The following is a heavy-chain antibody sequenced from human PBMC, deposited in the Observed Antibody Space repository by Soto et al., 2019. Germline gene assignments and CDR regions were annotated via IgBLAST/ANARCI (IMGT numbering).Heavy chain of an antibody. CDR3: ARRHLAVAVSPWFDP. V-gene: IGHV2-26*01. CDR2: IDSSGEK. CDR1: GLSITDSEMG. Sequence: QVTLKESGPVLVNPTETLTLRCTVSGLSITDSEMGVSWIRQPPGQPLEWLAHIDSSGEKSYRTFLKSRGAISKDTPKSQIVLTITNMDPADTATYYSARRHLAVAVSPWFDPWGQGIPVTVSS. J-gene: IGHJ5*02.